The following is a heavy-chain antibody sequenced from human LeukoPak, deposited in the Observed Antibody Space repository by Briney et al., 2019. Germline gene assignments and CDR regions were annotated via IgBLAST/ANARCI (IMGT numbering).Heavy chain of an antibody. J-gene: IGHJ4*02. CDR1: GGSFSGYY. D-gene: IGHD3-22*01. CDR3: ARGPHTGVNYYDSSGYYY. CDR2: INHSGST. V-gene: IGHV4-34*01. Sequence: SETLSLTCAVYGGSFSGYYWSWIRQPPGKGLEWIGEINHSGSTNYNPSLKSRVTISVDTSKNQFSLKLSSVAATDTAVYYCARGPHTGVNYYDSSGYYYWGQGTLVTVSS.